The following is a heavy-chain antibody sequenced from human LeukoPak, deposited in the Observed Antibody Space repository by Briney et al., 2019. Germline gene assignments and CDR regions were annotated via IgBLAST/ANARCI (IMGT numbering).Heavy chain of an antibody. CDR2: INPNSGAT. V-gene: IGHV1-2*02. CDR1: GYTFTGYY. CDR3: ARGAAIVVVPGAKDNWFDP. D-gene: IGHD2-2*01. Sequence: ASVKVSCKATGYTFTGYYMHWVRQAPGQGLEWMGWINPNSGATNYAQKFQGRVTMTRDMSINTAYMQLSGLRSDDTAVYYCARGAAIVVVPGAKDNWFDPWGQGTLVTVSS. J-gene: IGHJ5*02.